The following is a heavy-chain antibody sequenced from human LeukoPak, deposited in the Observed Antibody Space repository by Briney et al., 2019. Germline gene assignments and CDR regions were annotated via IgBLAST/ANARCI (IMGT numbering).Heavy chain of an antibody. Sequence: GGFLRLSCAASGFSFSSYWMHWVRQAPGKGLVWVARIQYDGSTTNYADSVKGRFTISRDNAKKTLYVQMNSLRAEDTAVYYCARALVAGVTLNALDIWGQGTMVTVSS. CDR3: ARALVAGVTLNALDI. CDR2: IQYDGSTT. V-gene: IGHV3-74*01. J-gene: IGHJ3*02. CDR1: GFSFSSYW. D-gene: IGHD2-15*01.